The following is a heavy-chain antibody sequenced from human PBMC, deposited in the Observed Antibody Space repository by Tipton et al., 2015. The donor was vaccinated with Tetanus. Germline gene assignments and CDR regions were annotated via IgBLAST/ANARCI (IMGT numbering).Heavy chain of an antibody. J-gene: IGHJ5*02. CDR2: KYHSGSA. CDR1: GASVTSNGYY. CDR3: AKHWGPRPGIAAAGTWWFDP. V-gene: IGHV4-39*01. Sequence: TLSLTCTVSGASVTSNGYYWGWIRQPPGKGPEWIGSKYHSGSAYYNPSLRSRVTISVDTPKNQFSLKLTSVIASDTAVYYCAKHWGPRPGIAAAGTWWFDPWGQGTLVTVSS. D-gene: IGHD6-13*01.